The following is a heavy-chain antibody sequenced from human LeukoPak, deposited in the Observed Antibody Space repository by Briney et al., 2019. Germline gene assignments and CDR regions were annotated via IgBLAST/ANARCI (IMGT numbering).Heavy chain of an antibody. J-gene: IGHJ6*03. CDR2: INPSGGTT. D-gene: IGHD4-17*01. V-gene: IGHV1-46*01. CDR1: GYTLTELS. CDR3: ARDSWDAYSIYGDYDSNYYYYYMDV. Sequence: ASVKVSCEVSGYTLTELSMHWVRQAPGQGLEWMGIINPSGGTTNYAQKFRGRVTMTRDMSTSTVYMELSNLRSEDTAVYYCARDSWDAYSIYGDYDSNYYYYYMDVWGKGTTVTVSS.